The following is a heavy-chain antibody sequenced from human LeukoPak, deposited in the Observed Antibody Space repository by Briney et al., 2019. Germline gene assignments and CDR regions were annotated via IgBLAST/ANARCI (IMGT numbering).Heavy chain of an antibody. CDR2: ISSSSRTI. V-gene: IGHV3-48*01. J-gene: IGHJ4*02. CDR3: ARWSQFGSSSVGAHRFDH. CDR1: GFTFSSYS. Sequence: PGGSLRLSRAASGFTFSSYSMNWVRQAPGKGLEWLSYISSSSRTIYYADSVRGRFTVSRDNAKDSLYLQLNSLRAEDTAVYYCARWSQFGSSSVGAHRFDHWGQGTLVTFSS. D-gene: IGHD6-6*01.